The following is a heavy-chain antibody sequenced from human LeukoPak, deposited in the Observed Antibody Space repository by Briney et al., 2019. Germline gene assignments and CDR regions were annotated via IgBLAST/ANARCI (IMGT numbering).Heavy chain of an antibody. V-gene: IGHV3-33*01. D-gene: IGHD1-26*01. CDR1: GFIFSIYG. CDR2: VWSDGSNK. Sequence: GGSLRLSCAASGFIFSIYGMHWVRQAPGRGLEWVAGVWSDGSNKNYADSVKGRFTISRDDSKNTLYLEMNSLRVEDTAVYYCARDRIVGQTYYFDHWGQGSLVTVSS. CDR3: ARDRIVGQTYYFDH. J-gene: IGHJ4*02.